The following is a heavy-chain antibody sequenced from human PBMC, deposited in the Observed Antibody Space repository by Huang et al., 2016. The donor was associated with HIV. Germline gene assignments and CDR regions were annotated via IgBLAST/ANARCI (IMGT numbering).Heavy chain of an antibody. D-gene: IGHD3-16*02. CDR2: ISYDGSNK. V-gene: IGHV3-30-3*01. CDR3: ARDAYYDYVWGSYRKYYYYYMDV. J-gene: IGHJ6*03. Sequence: WVRQAPGKGLEWVAVISYDGSNKYYADSVKGRFTISRDNSKNTLYLQMNSLRAEDTAVYYCARDAYYDYVWGSYRKYYYYYMDVWGKGTTVTVSS.